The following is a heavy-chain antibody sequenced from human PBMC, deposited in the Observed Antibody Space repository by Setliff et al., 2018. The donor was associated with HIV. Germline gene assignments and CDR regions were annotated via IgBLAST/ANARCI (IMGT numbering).Heavy chain of an antibody. Sequence: ASVKVSCKASGYTFTSYAMNWVRQAPGQGLEWMGWINTNTGNPTYAQGFTGRFVFSLDTSVSTAYLQISSLKAEDTAVYYCAREGYCSGGSCQGHFDYWGQGTMVTVSS. CDR2: INTNTGNP. D-gene: IGHD2-15*01. J-gene: IGHJ4*02. CDR3: AREGYCSGGSCQGHFDY. V-gene: IGHV7-4-1*02. CDR1: GYTFTSYA.